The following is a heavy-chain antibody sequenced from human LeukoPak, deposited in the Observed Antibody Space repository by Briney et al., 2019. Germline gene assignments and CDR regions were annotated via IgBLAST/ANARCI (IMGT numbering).Heavy chain of an antibody. CDR1: GGSFSGYY. Sequence: SETLSLTCAVYGGSFSGYYWSWIRQPPGKGLEWIGEINHNGSTNYNPSLKSRVTISVDTSKNQFSLKLSSVTAADTAVYYCASNLAIAAAGTGTGYWGQGTLVTVSS. D-gene: IGHD6-13*01. CDR3: ASNLAIAAAGTGTGY. CDR2: INHNGST. V-gene: IGHV4-34*01. J-gene: IGHJ4*02.